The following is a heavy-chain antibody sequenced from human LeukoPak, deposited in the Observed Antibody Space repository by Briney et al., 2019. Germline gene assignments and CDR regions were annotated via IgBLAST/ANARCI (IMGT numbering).Heavy chain of an antibody. Sequence: SQTLSLTCAVYGGSFSGYYWSWIRQPPGKGPEWIGEINHSGSTNYNPSLKSRVTISVDTSKNQFSLKLSSVTAADTAVYYCAILPFDYWGQGTLVTVSS. V-gene: IGHV4-34*01. CDR1: GGSFSGYY. CDR3: AILPFDY. J-gene: IGHJ4*02. CDR2: INHSGST.